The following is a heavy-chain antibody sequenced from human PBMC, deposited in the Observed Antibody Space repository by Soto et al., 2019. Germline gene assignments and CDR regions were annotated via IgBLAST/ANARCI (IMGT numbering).Heavy chain of an antibody. J-gene: IGHJ6*01. CDR1: GFTFSTYA. D-gene: IGHD1-20*01. V-gene: IGHV3-23*01. Sequence: EVQLLESGGGLVQPGGSLRLSCAASGFTFSTYAMTWVRQAPGKGLKWVSALSASGATTYHADSVKGRFTISRDNSRNRLYLQMTGRRAKETAEYSLAKGLGGTKYNYNGMEVWGKGPRSPSLQ. CDR3: AKGLGGTKYNYNGMEV. CDR2: LSASGATT.